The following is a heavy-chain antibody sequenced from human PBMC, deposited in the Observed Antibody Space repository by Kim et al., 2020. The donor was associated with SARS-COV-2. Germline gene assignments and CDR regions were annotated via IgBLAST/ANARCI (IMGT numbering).Heavy chain of an antibody. CDR2: IYYSGGT. V-gene: IGHV4-39*01. CDR1: GGSIKSSSYY. Sequence: SETLSLTCTVSGGSIKSSSYYWDWIRQPPGEGLEWIGSIYYSGGTYYNPSLKSRVTISVDTSMNQFSLKLSSVTAADTAVYYCARWRKDGYNYVLDFWG. J-gene: IGHJ1*01. D-gene: IGHD3-16*01. CDR3: ARWRKDGYNYVLDF.